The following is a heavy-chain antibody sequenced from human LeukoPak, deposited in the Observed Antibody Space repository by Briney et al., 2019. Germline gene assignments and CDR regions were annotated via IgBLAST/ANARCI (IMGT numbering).Heavy chain of an antibody. J-gene: IGHJ4*02. Sequence: PGGSLRLSCAASGFTFSSYWMSWVRQAPGKGLEWVANIKQDGSEKYYVDSVKGRFTISRDNAKNSLYLQMNSLRAEDTAVNYCARGISGWYGYYFDYWGQGTLVTVSS. D-gene: IGHD6-19*01. V-gene: IGHV3-7*01. CDR1: GFTFSSYW. CDR3: ARGISGWYGYYFDY. CDR2: IKQDGSEK.